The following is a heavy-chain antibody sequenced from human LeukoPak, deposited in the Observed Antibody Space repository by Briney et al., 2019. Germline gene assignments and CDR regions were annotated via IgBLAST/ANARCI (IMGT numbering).Heavy chain of an antibody. CDR2: INHSGST. CDR1: GGSFSGYY. V-gene: IGHV4-34*01. Sequence: SETLSLTCAVYGGSFSGYYWSWIRQPPGKGLEWIGEINHSGSTNYNPSLKSRVTISVDTSKNQFSLKLSSVTAADTAVYYCVRALYNSNYHWFDPWGQGTLVTVSS. D-gene: IGHD4-11*01. J-gene: IGHJ5*02. CDR3: VRALYNSNYHWFDP.